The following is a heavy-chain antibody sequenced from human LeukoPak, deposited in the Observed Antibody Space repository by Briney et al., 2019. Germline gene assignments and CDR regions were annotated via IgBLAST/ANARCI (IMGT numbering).Heavy chain of an antibody. CDR2: INPNSGGT. D-gene: IGHD3-3*01. CDR3: ARIRRYYDFWSGPHGYYYYMDV. Sequence: ASVKVSCKASGYTFTGYYMHWVRQAPGQGLEWMGWINPNSGGTNYAQKFQGRVTMTRDTSISTAYMELSRLRSDDTAVYYCARIRRYYDFWSGPHGYYYYMDVWGKGTTVTVSS. J-gene: IGHJ6*03. V-gene: IGHV1-2*02. CDR1: GYTFTGYY.